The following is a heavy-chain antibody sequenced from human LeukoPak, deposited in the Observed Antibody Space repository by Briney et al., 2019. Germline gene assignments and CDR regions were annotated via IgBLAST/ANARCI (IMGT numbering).Heavy chain of an antibody. Sequence: GGSLRLSCAASGFTFDDYTMHWVRQAPGKGLEWVSGITWISGSIGYADSVKGRFTVSRDNAKNSLYLQMNILRAEDTALYYCAKDFFPRSLIRSPFDYWGHGTLVTVSS. CDR1: GFTFDDYT. D-gene: IGHD3-16*01. J-gene: IGHJ4*01. CDR3: AKDFFPRSLIRSPFDY. CDR2: ITWISGSI. V-gene: IGHV3-9*01.